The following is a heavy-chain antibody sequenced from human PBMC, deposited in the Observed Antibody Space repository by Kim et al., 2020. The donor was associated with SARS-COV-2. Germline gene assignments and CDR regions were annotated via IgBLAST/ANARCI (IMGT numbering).Heavy chain of an antibody. J-gene: IGHJ4*02. CDR3: VKEYVSFES. V-gene: IGHV3-64D*06. Sequence: GGSLRLSCSTSGLTFSTYTMHWVRQAPGKGLEFVSGISPHGDYTSYADSVRGRFTISRDNSKNTLSLQMNSLRPDDTALYYCVKEYVSFESWGQGTLVTVSS. CDR1: GLTFSTYT. CDR2: ISPHGDYT. D-gene: IGHD3-10*02.